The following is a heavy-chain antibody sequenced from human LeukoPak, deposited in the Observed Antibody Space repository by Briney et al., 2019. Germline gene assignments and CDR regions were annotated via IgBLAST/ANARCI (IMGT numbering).Heavy chain of an antibody. CDR3: ARHEVEGGATWDYFDC. J-gene: IGHJ4*02. CDR1: GGSISSSSYY. CDR2: IYYSGST. Sequence: PSETLSLTCTVSGGSISSSSYYWGWIRQPPGKGLEWIGSIYYSGSTYYNPSLKSRVTISVDTSKNQFSLKLSSVTAADTAVYYCARHEVEGGATWDYFDCWGQGTLVTVSS. V-gene: IGHV4-39*01. D-gene: IGHD1-26*01.